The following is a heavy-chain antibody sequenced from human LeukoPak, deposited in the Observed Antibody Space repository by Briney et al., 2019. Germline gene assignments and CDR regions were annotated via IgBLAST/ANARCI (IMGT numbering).Heavy chain of an antibody. CDR2: INPNSGGT. Sequence: ASVKVSCKASGGTFSSYAISWVRQAPGQGLEWMGWINPNSGGTNYAQKFQGRVTMTRDTSISTAYMELSSLRSEDTAVYYCAREFSGWYRVSRIYYYYMDVWGKGTTVTVSS. V-gene: IGHV1-2*02. D-gene: IGHD6-19*01. CDR1: GGTFSSYA. CDR3: AREFSGWYRVSRIYYYYMDV. J-gene: IGHJ6*03.